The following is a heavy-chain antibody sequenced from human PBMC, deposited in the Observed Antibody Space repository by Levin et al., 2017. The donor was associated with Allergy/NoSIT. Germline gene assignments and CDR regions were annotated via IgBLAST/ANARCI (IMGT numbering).Heavy chain of an antibody. Sequence: GESLKISCAASGFTFSSYGMHWVRQAPGKGLEWVAVIWYDGSNKYYADSVKGRFTISRDNSKNTLYLQMNSLRAEDTAVYYCARERRITIFGVVIPDAFDIWGQGTMVTVSS. D-gene: IGHD3-3*01. CDR1: GFTFSSYG. V-gene: IGHV3-33*01. CDR3: ARERRITIFGVVIPDAFDI. J-gene: IGHJ3*02. CDR2: IWYDGSNK.